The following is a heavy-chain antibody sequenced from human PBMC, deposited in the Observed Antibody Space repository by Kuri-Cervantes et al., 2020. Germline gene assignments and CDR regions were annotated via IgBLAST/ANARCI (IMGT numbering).Heavy chain of an antibody. Sequence: SETLSLTCTVSGGSISSGGYYWSWIRQHPGKGLEWIGYIYHSGSTYYNPSLKSRVTISVDRSKNQFSLKLSSVTAADTAVYYCARWFSFSFDYWGQGTLVTVSS. CDR3: ARWFSFSFDY. CDR2: IYHSGST. J-gene: IGHJ4*02. V-gene: IGHV4-30-2*01. D-gene: IGHD3-16*02. CDR1: GGSISSGGYY.